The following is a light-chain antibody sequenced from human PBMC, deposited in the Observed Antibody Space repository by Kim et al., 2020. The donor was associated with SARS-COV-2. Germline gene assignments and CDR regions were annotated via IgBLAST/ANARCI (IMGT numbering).Light chain of an antibody. V-gene: IGLV1-44*01. CDR3: AAWDDSLNAWM. Sequence: GQRVTISCSGSSSNIGSNAVNWYQQFPGTAPKLLIFSNNPRPSGFPDRFSGSRSGTSASLAISGLQSEDEADYYCAAWDDSLNAWMFGGGTKVTVL. CDR2: SNN. J-gene: IGLJ3*02. CDR1: SSNIGSNA.